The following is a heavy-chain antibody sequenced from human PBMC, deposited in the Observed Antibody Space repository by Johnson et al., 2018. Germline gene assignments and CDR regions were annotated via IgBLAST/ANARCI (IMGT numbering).Heavy chain of an antibody. J-gene: IGHJ6*03. CDR2: IYLDGREK. CDR3: ARDLRDFDGGMDV. D-gene: IGHD2-21*02. CDR1: GFNFYTYW. V-gene: IGHV3-7*01. Sequence: VQLVQSGGGLVQPGGSLRLSCAASGFNFYTYWMTWIRQAPGKGLEWVANIYLDGREKYYADSVKGRFTISRDNAKNSLYLQMDSLRADDTAVYYCARDLRDFDGGMDVWGKGTTVTVSS.